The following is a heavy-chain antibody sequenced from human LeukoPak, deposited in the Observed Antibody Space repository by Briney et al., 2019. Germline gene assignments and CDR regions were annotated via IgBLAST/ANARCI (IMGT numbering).Heavy chain of an antibody. V-gene: IGHV3-30*02. CDR1: GFTLSTYG. CDR2: ARFDGGNR. J-gene: IGHJ4*02. CDR3: AKDLRQYSGYDPFDH. D-gene: IGHD5-12*01. Sequence: GGSLRLSCAASGFTLSTYGMHCVRQAPGRGREWVAFARFDGGNRYRADSVKGRFTISRDNSRNTLYLKMNSLSSEDTAVYFCAKDLRQYSGYDPFDHWGQGTLVTVSS.